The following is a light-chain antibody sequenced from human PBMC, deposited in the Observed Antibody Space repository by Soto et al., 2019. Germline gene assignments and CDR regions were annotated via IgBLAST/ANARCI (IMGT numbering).Light chain of an antibody. V-gene: IGKV3-20*01. CDR3: QQYGSSRT. CDR2: SAS. Sequence: EIVLTQSPGTLSLSPGERATLSCRASESISSNYLAWYQQKPGQAPRLLLYSASSRATGIPDRFSGSGSGTDFTLTISRLEPEDFAVYYCQQYGSSRTFGQGTKLEIK. CDR1: ESISSNY. J-gene: IGKJ1*01.